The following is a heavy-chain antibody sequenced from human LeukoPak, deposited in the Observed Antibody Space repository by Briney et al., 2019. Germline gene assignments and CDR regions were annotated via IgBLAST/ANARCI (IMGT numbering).Heavy chain of an antibody. D-gene: IGHD3-16*01. CDR2: IIPIFGTA. J-gene: IGHJ4*02. V-gene: IGHV1-69*13. CDR3: ARGHFTGPTVTTFGGVIDY. Sequence: GASVKVSCKASGYTFISYTATWVRQAPGQGLEWMGGIIPIFGTANYAQKFQGRVTITADESTSTAYMELSSLRSEDTAVYYCARGHFTGPTVTTFGGVIDYWGQGTLVTVSS. CDR1: GYTFISYT.